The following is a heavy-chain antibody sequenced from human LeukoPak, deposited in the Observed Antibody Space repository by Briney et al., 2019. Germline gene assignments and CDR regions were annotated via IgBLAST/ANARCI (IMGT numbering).Heavy chain of an antibody. J-gene: IGHJ4*02. Sequence: SGGSLRLSCAASGFSVGSNDINWVRQAPGKGLEWVSVIYSGGRTYYADSVKGRFTISRDSSENTLHLQINSLRAEDMAVYYCGRGAGTSGGYRSSPPSHFDCWGQGTLVTVSS. CDR1: GFSVGSND. D-gene: IGHD1-26*01. CDR3: GRGAGTSGGYRSSPPSHFDC. V-gene: IGHV3-66*01. CDR2: IYSGGRT.